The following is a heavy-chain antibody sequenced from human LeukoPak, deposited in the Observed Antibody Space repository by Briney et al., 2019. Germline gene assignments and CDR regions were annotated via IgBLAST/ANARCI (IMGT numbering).Heavy chain of an antibody. Sequence: GGSLRLSCAASGFTFSSYAMTWVRQAPGKGLEWVSEISVGGGNTYYADSLKGRFTIFRDNSKNTLYLQMNSLRAEDTAVYYCAKESSTVTSPFDYWGRGTLVTVSS. CDR1: GFTFSSYA. D-gene: IGHD4-17*01. CDR2: ISVGGGNT. CDR3: AKESSTVTSPFDY. J-gene: IGHJ4*02. V-gene: IGHV3-23*01.